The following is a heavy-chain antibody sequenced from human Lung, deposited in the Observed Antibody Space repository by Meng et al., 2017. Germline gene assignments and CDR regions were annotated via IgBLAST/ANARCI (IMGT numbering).Heavy chain of an antibody. Sequence: QVQHQQSAAGFLTPSGTLSLTCVVSGGSCSDYYWSWIRHPPGKGLEWIGEINHSGSTNYNPSLESRATISVDTSQNNLSLKLSSVTAADSAVYYCARGPTTMAHDFDYWGQGTLVTVSS. CDR2: INHSGST. CDR1: GGSCSDYY. CDR3: ARGPTTMAHDFDY. V-gene: IGHV4-34*01. D-gene: IGHD4-11*01. J-gene: IGHJ4*02.